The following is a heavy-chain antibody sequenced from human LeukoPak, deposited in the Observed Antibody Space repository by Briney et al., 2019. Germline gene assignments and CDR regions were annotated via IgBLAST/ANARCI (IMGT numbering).Heavy chain of an antibody. Sequence: ASVKVSCKASGYTFSDYYLHWVRQAPGQGLEYMGWINPNSGYTKYSQSFQGRVTMTRDTFISTAYMELSRLISDDTAVYYCARGDTMVRGLISDYWGQGTLVTVSS. D-gene: IGHD3-10*01. J-gene: IGHJ4*02. CDR2: INPNSGYT. CDR1: GYTFSDYY. CDR3: ARGDTMVRGLISDY. V-gene: IGHV1-2*02.